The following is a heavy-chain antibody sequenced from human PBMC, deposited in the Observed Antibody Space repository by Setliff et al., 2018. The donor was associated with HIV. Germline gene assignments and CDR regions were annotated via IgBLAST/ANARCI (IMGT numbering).Heavy chain of an antibody. D-gene: IGHD2-15*01. CDR1: GFTFSSYG. V-gene: IGHV3-33*01. CDR2: IWYDGSNK. J-gene: IGHJ3*02. CDR3: TTGDCSAGSCHAFDI. Sequence: GGSLRLSCAASGFTFSSYGMHWVRQAPGKGLEWVAVIWYDGSNKYYADSVKGRFTISRDNSKNTLYLQMNSLKTEDTAVYYCTTGDCSAGSCHAFDIWGQGTMVTVSS.